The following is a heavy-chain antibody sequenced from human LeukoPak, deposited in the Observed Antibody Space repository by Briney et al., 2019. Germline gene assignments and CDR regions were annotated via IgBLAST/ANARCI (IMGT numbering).Heavy chain of an antibody. CDR2: ISGSGGST. J-gene: IGHJ4*02. V-gene: IGHV3-23*01. Sequence: PGGSLRLSCAASGFTFSSYAMSWVRQAPGKGLEWVSAISGSGGSTYYADSVKGRFTISRDNSKNTLYLQMNSLRAEDTAVYYCAKDPTDFDSSGQTYLDHWGQGTLVTVSS. D-gene: IGHD3-22*01. CDR1: GFTFSSYA. CDR3: AKDPTDFDSSGQTYLDH.